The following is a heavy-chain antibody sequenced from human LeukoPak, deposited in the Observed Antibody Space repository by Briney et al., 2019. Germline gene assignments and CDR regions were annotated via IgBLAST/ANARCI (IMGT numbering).Heavy chain of an antibody. CDR3: HCSGGSCYKP. D-gene: IGHD2-15*01. Sequence: GGSLRLSCAASGFTFSGYAMSWVRQAPGKGLEWVSGISGSGGSTYYADSVKGRFIISRDNSKNTLYLQMNSLRAEDTAVYYCHCSGGSCYKPWGQGTLVTVSS. CDR1: GFTFSGYA. CDR2: ISGSGGST. J-gene: IGHJ5*02. V-gene: IGHV3-23*01.